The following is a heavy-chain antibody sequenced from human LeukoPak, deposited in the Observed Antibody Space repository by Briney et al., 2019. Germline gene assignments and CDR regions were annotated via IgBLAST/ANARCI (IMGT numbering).Heavy chain of an antibody. J-gene: IGHJ6*02. Sequence: GGSLRLSCAASGFALSSHWMTWVRQVPGRGPKWVANVNRDGSETYYLDSVKGRFTISKDNAKNSLYLQMNSLRAEDTALYHCARNNGMDVWGQGTTVIVSS. CDR3: ARNNGMDV. CDR2: VNRDGSET. V-gene: IGHV3-7*03. CDR1: GFALSSHW.